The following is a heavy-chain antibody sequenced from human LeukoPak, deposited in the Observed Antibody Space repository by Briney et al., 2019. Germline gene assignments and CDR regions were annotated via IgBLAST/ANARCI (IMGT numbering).Heavy chain of an antibody. CDR2: INPSGGST. V-gene: IGHV1-46*01. Sequence: ASVKVSCKASGYTFTSYYMHWVRQAPGQGLEWMGIINPSGGSTSYAQKFQGRVTMTRDTSTSTAYMELRSLRSDDTAVYYCARDLGVITMIVVVRSFDYWGQGTLVTVSS. D-gene: IGHD3-22*01. CDR1: GYTFTSYY. J-gene: IGHJ4*02. CDR3: ARDLGVITMIVVVRSFDY.